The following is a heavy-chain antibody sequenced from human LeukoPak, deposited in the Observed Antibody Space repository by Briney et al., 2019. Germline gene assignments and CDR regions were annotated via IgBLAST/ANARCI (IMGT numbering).Heavy chain of an antibody. CDR3: AREYSSFEY. CDR2: INYSEYT. D-gene: IGHD6-13*01. Sequence: NPSETLSLTCTVSGGSISTYYWSWIRQPPGKGLEWVGYINYSEYTDYNPSLKSRVTISVDTSKNQFSLKLRSVTAADTAVYYCAREYSSFEYWGQGILVTVSS. CDR1: GGSISTYY. V-gene: IGHV4-59*01. J-gene: IGHJ4*02.